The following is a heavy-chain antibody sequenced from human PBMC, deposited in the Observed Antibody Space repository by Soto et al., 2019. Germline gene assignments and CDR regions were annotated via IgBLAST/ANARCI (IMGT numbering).Heavy chain of an antibody. CDR1: GFAFSLYS. D-gene: IGHD4-17*01. J-gene: IGHJ1*01. CDR3: VRDRNGDYVTEYFQH. CDR2: ISSSGTI. Sequence: EVQLVESGGGLVQPGGSLRLSCAASGFAFSLYSMNWVRQAPGKGLEWVSYISSSGTIYYADSVNGRFTISRDNAKSTLYLQMNSLRAEDTVMYYCVRDRNGDYVTEYFQHWGQGSLVTVSS. V-gene: IGHV3-48*01.